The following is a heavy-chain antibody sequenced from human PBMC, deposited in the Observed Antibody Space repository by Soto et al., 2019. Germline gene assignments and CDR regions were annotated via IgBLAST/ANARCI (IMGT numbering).Heavy chain of an antibody. J-gene: IGHJ4*02. CDR3: VREASSSGLHLDH. CDR1: GFIFSNYA. D-gene: IGHD6-6*01. V-gene: IGHV3-23*01. CDR2: ISGSGSST. Sequence: GGSLRLSCAASGFIFSNYAMSWVRQAPGKGLEWVSFISGSGSSTYYADSVKGRFTISRGNSKNTLYLQMNSLRAEDAAVYYCVREASSSGLHLDHWGRGTLVTVS.